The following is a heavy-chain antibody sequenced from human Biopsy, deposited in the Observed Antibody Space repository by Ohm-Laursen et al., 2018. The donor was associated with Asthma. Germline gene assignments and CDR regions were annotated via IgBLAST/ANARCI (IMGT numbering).Heavy chain of an antibody. Sequence: RSLRLSCTASGFMFRSFGMRWVRQAPGKGLEWVAVISYDGNHKFYEDSVKGRFTIPRDNSKNTLYLQMNSLRTEDTAVYYCAKRRGYSGHDNDYWGQGTLVIVSS. D-gene: IGHD5-12*01. CDR1: GFMFRSFG. J-gene: IGHJ4*02. V-gene: IGHV3-30*18. CDR3: AKRRGYSGHDNDY. CDR2: ISYDGNHK.